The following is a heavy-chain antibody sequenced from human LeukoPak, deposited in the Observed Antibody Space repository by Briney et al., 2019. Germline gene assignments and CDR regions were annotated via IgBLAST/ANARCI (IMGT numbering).Heavy chain of an antibody. V-gene: IGHV4-39*07. D-gene: IGHD3-3*01. CDR2: IYYSGST. CDR3: ARGPGVVIHYDAFDI. Sequence: SETLSLTCTVSGGSISSSSYYWGWIRQPPGKGLEWIGSIYYSGSTYYNPSLKSRDTISVDTSKNQFSLKLSSVTAADTAVYYCARGPGVVIHYDAFDIWGQGTMVTVSS. J-gene: IGHJ3*02. CDR1: GGSISSSSYY.